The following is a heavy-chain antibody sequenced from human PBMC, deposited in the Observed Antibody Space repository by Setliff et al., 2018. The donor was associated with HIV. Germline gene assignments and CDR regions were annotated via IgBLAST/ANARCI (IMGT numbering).Heavy chain of an antibody. Sequence: PSQTLSLTCAISGDSVSNYSAAWNWIRQSPSRGLEWLGRTFHRSKWYGDYAESVRSRITINPDTSKNQLSLQLHSVTPEDTAVYCCARSITTAGTVFDYWGQGTLVTVSS. D-gene: IGHD6-13*01. V-gene: IGHV6-1*01. CDR1: GDSVSNYSAA. CDR3: ARSITTAGTVFDY. CDR2: TFHRSKWYG. J-gene: IGHJ4*02.